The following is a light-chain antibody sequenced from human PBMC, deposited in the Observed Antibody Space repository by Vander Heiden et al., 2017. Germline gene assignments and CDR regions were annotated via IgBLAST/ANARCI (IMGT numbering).Light chain of an antibody. V-gene: IGKV3-20*01. CDR2: DAS. J-gene: IGKJ1*01. Sequence: EIVLTRSPGTLSLSPGERATLSCRVSQSVSSHYLAWYQKKPGQDPRLLMYDASSRATGISDRFSGSGSGTDFTLTITRLEPEDFAVYYCQQNRTFGQGTKVEIK. CDR1: QSVSSHY. CDR3: QQNRT.